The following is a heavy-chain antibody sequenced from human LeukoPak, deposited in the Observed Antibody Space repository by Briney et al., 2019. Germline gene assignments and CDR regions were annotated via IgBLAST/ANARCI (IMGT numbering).Heavy chain of an antibody. V-gene: IGHV1-69*01. J-gene: IGHJ3*01. CDR2: ITPIFGTA. Sequence: SVKVSCKASGDTFNNYNVNWVRQAPGQGLEWMGGITPIFGTANYAQKFQGRVTITAAESTSTAYLELRSLTSEDTAVYFCATERWLQYWGQGTMVTVSS. CDR3: ATERWLQY. CDR1: GDTFNNYN. D-gene: IGHD5-24*01.